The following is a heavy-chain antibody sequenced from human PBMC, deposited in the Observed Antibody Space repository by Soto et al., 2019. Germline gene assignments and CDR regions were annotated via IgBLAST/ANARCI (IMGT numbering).Heavy chain of an antibody. V-gene: IGHV4-34*01. CDR1: GGSFSGYY. CDR3: ARGGVAARTGNYYYMDV. J-gene: IGHJ6*03. Sequence: QVQLQQWGAGLLKPSETLSLTCAVYGGSFSGYYWSWIRQPPGKGLEGIGEINHSGSTNYNPSLKSRVTISVDTSKNQFSLKLSSVTAADTAVYYCARGGVAARTGNYYYMDVWGKGTTVTVSS. D-gene: IGHD6-6*01. CDR2: INHSGST.